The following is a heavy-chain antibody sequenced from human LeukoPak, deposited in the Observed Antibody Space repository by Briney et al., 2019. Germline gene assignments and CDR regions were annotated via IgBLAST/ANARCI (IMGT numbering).Heavy chain of an antibody. CDR1: GFTFSSYW. CDR2: INNDGSST. J-gene: IGHJ6*03. CDR3: ARVARGDYYYYYMDV. V-gene: IGHV3-74*01. Sequence: GGSLRLSCGASGFTFSSYWMHWVRQAPGKGPVWVSRINNDGSSTSYADSVQGRFTISRDNAKNTLYLQMNSLRAEDTALYYCARVARGDYYYYYMDVWGKGTTVTVS. D-gene: IGHD3-16*01.